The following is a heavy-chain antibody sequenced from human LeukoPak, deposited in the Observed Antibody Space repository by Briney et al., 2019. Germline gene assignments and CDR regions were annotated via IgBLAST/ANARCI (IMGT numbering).Heavy chain of an antibody. J-gene: IGHJ6*02. CDR3: ARGSDWYYYYYGVDV. D-gene: IGHD2-21*01. CDR1: GFTVSSNY. V-gene: IGHV3-66*01. Sequence: PGGSLRLSCAASGFTVSSNYMSWVRQAPGKGLEWVSVIYSGGSTYYADSVKGRFTISRDNSKNTLYLQMNSLRAEDTAVYYCARGSDWYYYYYGVDVWGQGTTVTVSS. CDR2: IYSGGST.